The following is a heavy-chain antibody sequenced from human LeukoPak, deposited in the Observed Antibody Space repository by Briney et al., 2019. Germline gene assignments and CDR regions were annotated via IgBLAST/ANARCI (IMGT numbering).Heavy chain of an antibody. CDR3: ARALSITMIVVVPGYFDY. CDR1: GYTFTSYG. CDR2: ISGKNGNT. V-gene: IGHV1-18*01. J-gene: IGHJ4*02. Sequence: ASVKVSCKASGYTFTSYGISWVRQAPGQGLEWMGWISGKNGNTNYAQRLQGRVTMTTDTSTRTAYMELRSLRSDDTAVYYCARALSITMIVVVPGYFDYWGQGTLVTVSS. D-gene: IGHD3-22*01.